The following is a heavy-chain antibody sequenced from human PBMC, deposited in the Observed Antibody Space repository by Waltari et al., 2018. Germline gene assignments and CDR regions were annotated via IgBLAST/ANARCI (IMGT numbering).Heavy chain of an antibody. Sequence: EVQLLESGGGLVQPGGSLRLSCAASGFAFSSYAMSWVRQAPGKGLEWVSAISGSGGSTYYADSVKGRFTISRDNSKNTLYLQMNSLRAEDTAVYYCAKVSYSSSSSLDYWGQGTLVTVSS. J-gene: IGHJ4*02. V-gene: IGHV3-23*01. CDR2: ISGSGGST. D-gene: IGHD6-6*01. CDR3: AKVSYSSSSSLDY. CDR1: GFAFSSYA.